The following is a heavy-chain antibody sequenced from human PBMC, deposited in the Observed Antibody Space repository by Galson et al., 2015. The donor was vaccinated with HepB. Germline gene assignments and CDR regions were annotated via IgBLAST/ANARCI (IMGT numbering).Heavy chain of an antibody. J-gene: IGHJ6*03. Sequence: SVKVSCKASGYTFTSYAMHWVRQAPGQRLEWMGWINAGNGNTKYSQKFQGRVTITRDTSASTAYMELSSLRSEDTAVYYCARPHITIFGGGSFCGGCYYMDVWGKGTTVTVSS. V-gene: IGHV1-3*01. CDR2: INAGNGNT. D-gene: IGHD3-3*01. CDR1: GYTFTSYA. CDR3: ARPHITIFGGGSFCGGCYYMDV.